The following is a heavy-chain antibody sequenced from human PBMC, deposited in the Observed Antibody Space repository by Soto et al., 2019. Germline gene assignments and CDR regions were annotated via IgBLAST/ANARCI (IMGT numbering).Heavy chain of an antibody. CDR1: GYTFTSYG. CDR3: ASLAGIAARNGYYYGMDV. V-gene: IGHV1-18*04. CDR2: ISAYNGNT. Sequence: ASVEVSCEASGYTFTSYGISWVRQAPGQGLEWMGWISAYNGNTNYAQKLQGRVTMTTDTSTSTAYMELRSLRSDDTAVYYCASLAGIAARNGYYYGMDVWGQGTTVTVSS. D-gene: IGHD6-6*01. J-gene: IGHJ6*02.